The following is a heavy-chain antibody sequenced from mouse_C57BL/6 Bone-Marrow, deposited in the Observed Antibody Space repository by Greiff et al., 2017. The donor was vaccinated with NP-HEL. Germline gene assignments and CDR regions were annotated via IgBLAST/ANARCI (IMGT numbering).Heavy chain of an antibody. CDR1: GFNIKNTY. V-gene: IGHV14-3*01. J-gene: IGHJ3*01. Sequence: EVQLQQSVAELVRPGASVKLSCTASGFNIKNTYMHWVKQRPEQGLEWIGRIDPANGNTKYAPKFQGKATITADTSSNTAYLQLSSLTSEDTAIYSCARSPHGSYSWFAYWGQGTLVTVSA. D-gene: IGHD1-1*01. CDR3: ARSPHGSYSWFAY. CDR2: IDPANGNT.